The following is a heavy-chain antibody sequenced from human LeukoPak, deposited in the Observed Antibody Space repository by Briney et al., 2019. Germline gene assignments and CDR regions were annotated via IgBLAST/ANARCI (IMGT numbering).Heavy chain of an antibody. CDR1: GFTFNNYA. CDR2: LSGSGMTI. J-gene: IGHJ4*02. CDR3: ARDTYDSSGYYFLEALDY. D-gene: IGHD3-22*01. Sequence: GGSLRLSCVASGFTFNNYAMNWVRQAPGKGLEWVSGLSGSGMTIDYADSVKGRFTISRDNSKNTLYLQMNSLRAEDTAVYYCARDTYDSSGYYFLEALDYWGQGTLVTVSS. V-gene: IGHV3-23*01.